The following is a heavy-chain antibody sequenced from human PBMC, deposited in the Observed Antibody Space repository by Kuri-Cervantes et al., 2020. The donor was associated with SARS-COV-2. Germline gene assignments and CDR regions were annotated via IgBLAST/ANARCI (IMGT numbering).Heavy chain of an antibody. CDR2: IYHSGST. CDR1: GGSISSGGYY. CDR3: ARGSNYDFWSGYSTFDY. V-gene: IGHV4-30-2*01. D-gene: IGHD3-3*01. J-gene: IGHJ4*02. Sequence: SETLSLTCTVSGGSISSGGYYWSWIRHPPGKGLEWIGYIYHSGSTYYNPSLKSRVTISVDTSKNQFSLKLSSVTAADTAVYYCARGSNYDFWSGYSTFDYWGQGTLVTVSS.